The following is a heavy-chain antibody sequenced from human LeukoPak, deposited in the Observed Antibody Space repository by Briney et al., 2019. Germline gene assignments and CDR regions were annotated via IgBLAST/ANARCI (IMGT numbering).Heavy chain of an antibody. D-gene: IGHD1-26*01. Sequence: GGSLRLSCAASGFTVSSNYMSWVRQAPGKGLEWVSLIYSGGSTYYADSVKGRFTISRDNSKNTLDLQMNSLRAEGTAVYYCARSVGATMRKNLYFDYWGQGTLVTVSS. CDR1: GFTVSSNY. V-gene: IGHV3-53*01. CDR3: ARSVGATMRKNLYFDY. J-gene: IGHJ4*02. CDR2: IYSGGST.